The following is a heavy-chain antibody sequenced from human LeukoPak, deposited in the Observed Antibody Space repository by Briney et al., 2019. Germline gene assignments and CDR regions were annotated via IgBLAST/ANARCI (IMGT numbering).Heavy chain of an antibody. Sequence: GTSLRLSCVASGFTFTNYAMSWVRQAPGKGLEWVSAITGSDGSTYYADSVKGRFTISRDNSKNTLYLQVNSLRAEDTAVYYCAKWGDYDILTGYYVPDYWGQGTLVTVSS. CDR1: GFTFTNYA. D-gene: IGHD3-9*01. V-gene: IGHV3-23*01. CDR3: AKWGDYDILTGYYVPDY. J-gene: IGHJ4*02. CDR2: ITGSDGST.